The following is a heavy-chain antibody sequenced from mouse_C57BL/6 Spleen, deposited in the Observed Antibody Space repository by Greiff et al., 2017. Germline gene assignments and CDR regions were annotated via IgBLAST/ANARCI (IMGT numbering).Heavy chain of an antibody. J-gene: IGHJ3*01. CDR2: IHPNSGST. CDR1: GYTFTSYW. Sequence: QVQLQQPGAELVKPGASVKLSCKASGYTFTSYWMHWVKQRPGQGLEWIGMIHPNSGSTNYNEKLKSKATLTVDKSSSTAYMQLSSLTSEYSAVYYCASPDNWDWFADWGQGTLVTVSA. V-gene: IGHV1-64*01. D-gene: IGHD4-1*01. CDR3: ASPDNWDWFAD.